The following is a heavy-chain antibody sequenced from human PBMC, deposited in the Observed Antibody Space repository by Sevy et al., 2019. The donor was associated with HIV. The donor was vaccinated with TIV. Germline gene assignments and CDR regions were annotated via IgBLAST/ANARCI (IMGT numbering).Heavy chain of an antibody. Sequence: GGSLRLSCAASGFTFSNYEINWVRQAPGKGLEWVSYITSSGTTIYYADSVKGRFTISRDNAKNSLYLQMNSLRAEDTAVYYCARGGSSSTGYFDYWGQGTLVTVSS. V-gene: IGHV3-48*03. J-gene: IGHJ4*02. D-gene: IGHD6-13*01. CDR1: GFTFSNYE. CDR3: ARGGSSSTGYFDY. CDR2: ITSSGTTI.